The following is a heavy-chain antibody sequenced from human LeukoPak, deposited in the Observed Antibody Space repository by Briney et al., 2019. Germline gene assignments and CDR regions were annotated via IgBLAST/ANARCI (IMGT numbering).Heavy chain of an antibody. CDR3: ASYSLADYYGSGG. CDR2: IRYDGSNK. V-gene: IGHV3-30*02. CDR1: GFTFSSYG. Sequence: GGSLRLSCAASGFTFSSYGMHWVRQAPSKGLEWVAFIRYDGSNKYYADSVKGRFTISRDNSKNTLYLQMNSLRAEDTAVYYCASYSLADYYGSGGWGQGTLVTVSS. D-gene: IGHD3-10*01. J-gene: IGHJ4*02.